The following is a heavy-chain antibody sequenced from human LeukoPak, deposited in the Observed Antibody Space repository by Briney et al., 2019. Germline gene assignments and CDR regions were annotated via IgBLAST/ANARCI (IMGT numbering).Heavy chain of an antibody. CDR2: IYYSGST. CDR1: GGSISSSSYY. J-gene: IGHJ4*02. Sequence: PSETLSLTCTVSGGSISSSSYYWGWIRQPPGKGLEWIGSIYYSGSTYYNPSLKSRVTISVDTSKNQFSLKLSSVTAADTAVYYCASGLAKVTFDYWGQGTLVTVSS. V-gene: IGHV4-39*07. CDR3: ASGLAKVTFDY. D-gene: IGHD4-11*01.